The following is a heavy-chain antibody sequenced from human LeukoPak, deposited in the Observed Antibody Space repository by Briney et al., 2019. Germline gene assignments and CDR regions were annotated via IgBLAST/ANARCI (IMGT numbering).Heavy chain of an antibody. J-gene: IGHJ4*02. D-gene: IGHD6-6*01. CDR1: GFTFSSYD. CDR2: ISGSGSST. CDR3: ANRGRITPSGS. V-gene: IGHV3-23*01. Sequence: PGGSLRLSCAASGFTFSSYDMSWVRQAPGKGLEWVSEISGSGSSTYYADSVKGRFTISRDNSKNTLYLQMNSLRAEDTAVYYWANRGRITPSGSGGKGPLVPVS.